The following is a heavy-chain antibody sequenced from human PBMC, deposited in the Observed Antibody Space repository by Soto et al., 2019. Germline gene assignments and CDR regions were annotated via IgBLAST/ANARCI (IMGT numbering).Heavy chain of an antibody. CDR1: GGSISSGGYS. D-gene: IGHD6-6*01. V-gene: IGHV4-30-2*01. CDR3: AGGIAARPLGS. CDR2: IYHSGST. Sequence: QLQLQESGSGLVKPSQTLSLTCAVSGGSISSGGYSWSWIRQPPGKGLEWIGYIYHSGSTYYNPSLNXRXTXSXXRSKNQFSLKLSSVTAADTAVYYCAGGIAARPLGSWGQGTLVTVSS. J-gene: IGHJ5*02.